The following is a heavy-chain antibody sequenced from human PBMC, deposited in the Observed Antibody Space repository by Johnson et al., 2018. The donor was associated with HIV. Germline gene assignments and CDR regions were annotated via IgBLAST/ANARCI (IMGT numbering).Heavy chain of an antibody. V-gene: IGHV3-30*02. CDR3: ARVATADDDAFDI. CDR1: GFTFSSYV. Sequence: QVQLVESGGGVVQPGGSLRLSCAASGFTFSSYVMHWVRQAPGKGLEWVAFIRYDGSNKYYADSVKGRFTISRDNSKNTLYLQMNTSRAEDTAVYYCARVATADDDAFDIWGLGTMVTVSS. J-gene: IGHJ3*02. CDR2: IRYDGSNK. D-gene: IGHD5-18*01.